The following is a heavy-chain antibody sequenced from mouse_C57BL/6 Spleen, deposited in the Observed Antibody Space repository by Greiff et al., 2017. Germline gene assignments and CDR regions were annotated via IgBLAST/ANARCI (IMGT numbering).Heavy chain of an antibody. D-gene: IGHD2-4*01. V-gene: IGHV5-17*01. CDR1: GFTFSDYG. CDR2: ISSGSSTI. CDR3: DHYDYDYAMDY. J-gene: IGHJ4*01. Sequence: EVQLVESGGGLVKPGGSLKLSCAASGFTFSDYGMHWVRQAPEKGLEWVAYISSGSSTIYYADTVKGRFTISRDNAKNTLFLQMTSLRSEDTAMYYCDHYDYDYAMDYWGQGTSVTVSS.